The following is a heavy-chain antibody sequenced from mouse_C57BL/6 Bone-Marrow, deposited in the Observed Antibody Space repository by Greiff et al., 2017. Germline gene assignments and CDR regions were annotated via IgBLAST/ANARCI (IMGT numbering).Heavy chain of an antibody. CDR3: ESEANWGFAY. CDR1: GYAFSSYW. V-gene: IGHV1-80*01. Sequence: VQLQQSGAELVKPGASVKISCKASGYAFSSYWMNWVKQRPGKGLEWIGQIYPGDGDTNYNGKFKGKATLTADKPSSTAYMQHRSLTWEECAVYFCESEANWGFAYWGQGTLVTVSA. D-gene: IGHD4-1*01. J-gene: IGHJ3*01. CDR2: IYPGDGDT.